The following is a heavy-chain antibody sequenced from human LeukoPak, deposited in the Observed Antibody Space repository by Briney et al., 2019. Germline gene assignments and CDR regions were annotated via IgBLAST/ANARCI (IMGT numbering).Heavy chain of an antibody. V-gene: IGHV3-48*03. J-gene: IGHJ4*02. CDR2: ISSSGSTI. D-gene: IGHD3-10*01. Sequence: GGSLRLSCAASGFIISTYYMNWVRQAPGKGLEWVSYISSSGSTIYYADSVKGRFTISRDNAKNSLYLQMNSLRAEDTAVYYCARDYYYGSGRFDYWGQGTLVTVSS. CDR3: ARDYYYGSGRFDY. CDR1: GFIISTYY.